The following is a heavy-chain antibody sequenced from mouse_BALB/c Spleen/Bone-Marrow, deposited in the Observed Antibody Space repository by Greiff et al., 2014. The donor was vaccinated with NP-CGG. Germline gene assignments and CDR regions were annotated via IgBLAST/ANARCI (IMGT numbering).Heavy chain of an antibody. D-gene: IGHD1-1*01. CDR2: IYPSDSYT. Sequence: VQLQQSGAELVRPGASVKLSCKASGYTFTSYWINWVKQRPGQGLEWIGNIYPSDSYTNYNQKFKDKATLTVNKSSSTGYMQLSSPTSEDSAVYYCTRSYGSSYEYYFDYWGQGTTLTVSS. CDR3: TRSYGSSYEYYFDY. CDR1: GYTFTSYW. J-gene: IGHJ2*01. V-gene: IGHV1-69*02.